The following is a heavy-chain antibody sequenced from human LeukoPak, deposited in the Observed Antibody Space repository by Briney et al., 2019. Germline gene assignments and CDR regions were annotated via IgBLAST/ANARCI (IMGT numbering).Heavy chain of an antibody. CDR1: GFTFSNAW. CDR2: IKSKTDGGTT. D-gene: IGHD6-13*01. CDR3: TTATKKIAAAGNYYYYGMDV. Sequence: GGSLRLSCAASGFTFSNAWMSWVRQAPGKGLEWVGRIKSKTDGGTTDYAAPVKGRFTISRDDSKNTLYLQMNSLKTEDTAVYYCTTATKKIAAAGNYYYYGMDVWGQGTTVTVSS. J-gene: IGHJ6*02. V-gene: IGHV3-15*01.